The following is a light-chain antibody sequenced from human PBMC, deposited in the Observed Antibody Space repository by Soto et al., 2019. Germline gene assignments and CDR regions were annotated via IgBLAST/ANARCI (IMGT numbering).Light chain of an antibody. V-gene: IGKV1-12*01. CDR2: AAS. J-gene: IGKJ4*01. Sequence: DIQMTQSPSSVAASVGDRVTITCRASQDISSWVAWYQQKPGKAPKRLISAASTLQSGVPRRFSGSVSGTDFTLIISSLQPEDFASYFCQQGESFPFTFGGGTKVEIK. CDR3: QQGESFPFT. CDR1: QDISSW.